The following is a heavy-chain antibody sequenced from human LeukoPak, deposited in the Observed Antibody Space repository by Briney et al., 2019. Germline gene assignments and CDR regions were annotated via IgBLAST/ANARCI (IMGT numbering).Heavy chain of an antibody. CDR3: GGGGLIAGHQPSFDP. J-gene: IGHJ5*02. CDR2: INPYSGGT. Sequence: GASVKVSCKASGYIFTGYYMHWVRQAPGQGLEWMGWINPYSGGTDFAQNFQGRVTLTRDTSITTTYMELSSLMSDDTAVYYCGGGGLIAGHQPSFDPWGQGTLVTVSS. D-gene: IGHD1-26*01. CDR1: GYIFTGYY. V-gene: IGHV1-2*02.